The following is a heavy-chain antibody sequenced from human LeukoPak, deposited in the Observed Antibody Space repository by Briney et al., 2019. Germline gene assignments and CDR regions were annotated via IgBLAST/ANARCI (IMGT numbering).Heavy chain of an antibody. V-gene: IGHV3-64*01. Sequence: PGGSLRLSCAASGFTFSSYAMHWVRQAPGKGLEYVSTINSNGGSTYYANSVKGRFTISRDNAKNSLYLQMNSLRAEDTAVYYCARGASIQSHYDILTGYSNDDAFDIWGQGTMVTVSS. D-gene: IGHD3-9*01. CDR3: ARGASIQSHYDILTGYSNDDAFDI. CDR2: INSNGGST. CDR1: GFTFSSYA. J-gene: IGHJ3*02.